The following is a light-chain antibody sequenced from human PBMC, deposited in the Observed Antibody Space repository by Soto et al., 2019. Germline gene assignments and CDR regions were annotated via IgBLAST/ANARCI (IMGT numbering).Light chain of an antibody. CDR2: GAS. J-gene: IGKJ1*01. Sequence: EIMLTQSPPTLSVSPVERVALXCRASQSVNNKVAWYQQKPGQAPRLLIFGASTRATGIPARFSGSGSVTEFTLTISSLQSEDFAVYYCQQYNNWPQTFGQGTKVDI. CDR3: QQYNNWPQT. CDR1: QSVNNK. V-gene: IGKV3-15*01.